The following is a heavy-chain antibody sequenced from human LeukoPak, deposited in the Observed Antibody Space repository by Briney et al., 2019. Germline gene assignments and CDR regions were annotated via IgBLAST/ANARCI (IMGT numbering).Heavy chain of an antibody. CDR3: AREGRSSYEIVTDY. Sequence: GGSLRLSCAASGFTFSSYGMHWVRQAPGKGLEWVAVIWYDGSNKYYADSVKGRFTISRDNSKNTLYLQMNSLRAEDTAVYYCAREGRSSYEIVTDYWGQGTLVNVSS. CDR2: IWYDGSNK. CDR1: GFTFSSYG. D-gene: IGHD5-12*01. J-gene: IGHJ4*02. V-gene: IGHV3-33*01.